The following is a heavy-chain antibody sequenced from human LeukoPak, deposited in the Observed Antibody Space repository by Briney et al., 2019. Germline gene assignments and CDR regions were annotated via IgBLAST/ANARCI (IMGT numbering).Heavy chain of an antibody. Sequence: SETLSLTCAVYGGSFSDYYWSRIRQPPGKGLEWIGEINHSGSTNCNPSLKSRVTISVDTSKNQFSLKLSSVTAADTAVYYCVRGLYCSGGSCRFDYWGQGTLVTVSS. D-gene: IGHD2-15*01. V-gene: IGHV4-34*01. CDR2: INHSGST. CDR1: GGSFSDYY. CDR3: VRGLYCSGGSCRFDY. J-gene: IGHJ4*02.